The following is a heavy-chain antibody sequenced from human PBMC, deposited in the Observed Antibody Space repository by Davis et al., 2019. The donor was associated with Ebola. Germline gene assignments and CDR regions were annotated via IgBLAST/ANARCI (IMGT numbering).Heavy chain of an antibody. J-gene: IGHJ6*02. CDR2: IYSGGST. CDR1: GFTVSSNY. D-gene: IGHD3-3*01. Sequence: GESLKISCAASGFTVSSNYMSWVRQAPGKGLEWVSVIYSGGSTYYADSVKGRFTISRDNSKNTLYLQMNSLRAEDTAVYYSARVDTIFGVEHYGMDVWGQGTTVTVSS. V-gene: IGHV3-53*01. CDR3: ARVDTIFGVEHYGMDV.